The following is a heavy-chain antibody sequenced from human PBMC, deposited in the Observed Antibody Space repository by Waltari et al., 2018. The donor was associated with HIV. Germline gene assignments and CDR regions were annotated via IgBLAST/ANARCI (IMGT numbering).Heavy chain of an antibody. CDR2: VDPKNGKP. V-gene: IGHV1-24*01. J-gene: IGHJ1*01. CDR3: VTLYNESPLYSNF. Sequence: QLIQSTSALKRPGASVTISCQVSGYPLSDLSMQWVRQGRGQRLEWMGVVDPKNGKPVYSQRFWGRVSLAEDTSEDTAFLELNRLTSDDTAVYYWVTLYNESPLYSNFWGRGTLVTV. D-gene: IGHD2-15*01. CDR1: GYPLSDLS.